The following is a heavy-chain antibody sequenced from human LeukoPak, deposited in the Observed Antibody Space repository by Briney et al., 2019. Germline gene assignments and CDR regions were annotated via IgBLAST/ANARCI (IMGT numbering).Heavy chain of an antibody. J-gene: IGHJ6*03. CDR3: AREDPIYYYYYMDV. Sequence: ASVKVSCKASGYTFTSYGISWVRQAPGQGLEWMGWISAYNGNTNYAQKLQGRVTMTTDTSTSTAYMELRSLRSDDTAVYYCAREDPIYYYYYMDVWGKGTTVTVSS. V-gene: IGHV1-18*01. CDR2: ISAYNGNT. CDR1: GYTFTSYG.